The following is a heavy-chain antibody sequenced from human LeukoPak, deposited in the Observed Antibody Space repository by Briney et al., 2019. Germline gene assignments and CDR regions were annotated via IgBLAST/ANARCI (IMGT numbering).Heavy chain of an antibody. CDR2: ISSSGSTI. J-gene: IGHJ4*02. D-gene: IGHD3-22*01. Sequence: GGSLRLSCAASGFTFSDYHMSWIRQAPGKGLEWVSYISSSGSTIYYADSVKGRFTISRDNAKNSLYLQINSPRAEDTAVYYCARDFSTTPYYYDSSGYLYYWGQGTLVTVSS. V-gene: IGHV3-11*01. CDR1: GFTFSDYH. CDR3: ARDFSTTPYYYDSSGYLYY.